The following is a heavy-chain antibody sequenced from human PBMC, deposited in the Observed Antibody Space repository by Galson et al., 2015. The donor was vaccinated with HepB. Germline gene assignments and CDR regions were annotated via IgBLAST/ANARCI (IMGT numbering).Heavy chain of an antibody. CDR1: GYSFSSYW. Sequence: QSGAEVKKPGESLKISCQASGYSFSSYWIGWVRQMPGKGLEWMGIVHPGNSDTRYGPSFQGQVTISADKSIRTAYLQWGGLKASDSAMYYCARLRGATVVAGTFLRNYFGLDVWGQGTTVTVSS. D-gene: IGHD6-19*01. J-gene: IGHJ6*02. V-gene: IGHV5-51*01. CDR3: ARLRGATVVAGTFLRNYFGLDV. CDR2: VHPGNSDT.